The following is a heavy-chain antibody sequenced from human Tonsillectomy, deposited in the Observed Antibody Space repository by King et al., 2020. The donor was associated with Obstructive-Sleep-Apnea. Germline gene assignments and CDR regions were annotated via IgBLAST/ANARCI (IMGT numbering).Heavy chain of an antibody. CDR1: GFTFSNYW. CDR3: ARADYYYYGMDV. V-gene: IGHV3-7*03. Sequence: VQLVESGGGLVQPGGSLRLSCAASGFTFSNYWMNWVRQAPGKGLEWVANIKQDGSEKYYVDSVKGRFTISRDNAKNSLYLQMNSLRAEDTAVYYCARADYYYYGMDVWGQGTTVTVSS. J-gene: IGHJ6*02. CDR2: IKQDGSEK.